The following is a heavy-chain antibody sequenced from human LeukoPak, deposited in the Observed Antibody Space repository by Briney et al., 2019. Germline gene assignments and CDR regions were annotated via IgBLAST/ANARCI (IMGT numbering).Heavy chain of an antibody. V-gene: IGHV3-20*04. Sequence: PGGCLRLSCAASGFTFDDYGMSCVRHAPGKGLEWGSGINWNGGSRGYADSVKGRFTISRDNAKNSLYLQMKSLRVDDTAFYYCARATGLSFYGSGSGFDYWGQGTLVTVSS. CDR1: GFTFDDYG. J-gene: IGHJ4*02. CDR2: INWNGGSR. CDR3: ARATGLSFYGSGSGFDY. D-gene: IGHD3-10*01.